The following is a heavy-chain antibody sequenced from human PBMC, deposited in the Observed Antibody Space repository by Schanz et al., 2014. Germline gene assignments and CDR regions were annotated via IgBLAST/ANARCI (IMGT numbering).Heavy chain of an antibody. CDR1: GFTFSDYW. CDR3: AKGRFGELSAFDI. CDR2: ISASGGST. D-gene: IGHD3-10*01. Sequence: VHLLESGGGLVQPGGSLRLSCTASGFTFSDYWMIWVRQIPGKGPEWVAAISASGGSTYYADSVKGRFTISRDNSKNALYLQMNSLRAEDTAVYCCAKGRFGELSAFDIWGQGTMVTVSS. V-gene: IGHV3-23*01. J-gene: IGHJ3*02.